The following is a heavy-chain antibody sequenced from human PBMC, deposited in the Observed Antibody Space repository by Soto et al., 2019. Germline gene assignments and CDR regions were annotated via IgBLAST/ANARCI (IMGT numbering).Heavy chain of an antibody. V-gene: IGHV4-31*03. J-gene: IGHJ5*02. CDR3: SIDVVGDYTWSDP. CDR2: IYYSGST. CDR1: GGSMSSGGYY. Sequence: QVQLQESGLGLVKPSQTLSLTCTVSGGSMSSGGYYWTWIRQHPGRGLEWIGYIYYSGSTYYNPSLKRRVTISVDTSKNQFSLKLRSVTAADTAVYYCSIDVVGDYTWSDPWGQGTLVTVSS. D-gene: IGHD3-3*01.